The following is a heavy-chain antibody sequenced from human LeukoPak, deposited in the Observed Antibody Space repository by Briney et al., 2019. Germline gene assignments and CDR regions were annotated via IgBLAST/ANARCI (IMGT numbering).Heavy chain of an antibody. V-gene: IGHV3-48*03. CDR1: GFTFGDYA. Sequence: GRSLRLSCTASGFTFGDYAMSWVRQAPGKGLEWVSYISGSGTTVAYADSVRGRFTISRDNAKNSLYLQMNSLRAEDTAVYYCARNPKEVRELILYYFDYWGPGTLVTVSS. J-gene: IGHJ4*02. CDR2: ISGSGTTV. D-gene: IGHD3-10*01. CDR3: ARNPKEVRELILYYFDY.